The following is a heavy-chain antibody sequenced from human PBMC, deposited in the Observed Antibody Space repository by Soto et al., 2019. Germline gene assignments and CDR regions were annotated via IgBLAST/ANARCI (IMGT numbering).Heavy chain of an antibody. CDR1: GGSISSSSYY. CDR2: IYYSGST. V-gene: IGHV4-39*01. CDR3: ARHTPAISISDH. J-gene: IGHJ4*02. Sequence: QLQLQESGPGLVKPSETLSLTCTVSGGSISSSSYYWGWIRQPPGKGPEWIGSIYYSGSTYYNPSLKSRVTISVDTSKNQFPLKLSSVTAADTAVYYCARHTPAISISDHWGQGTLVTVSS. D-gene: IGHD2-15*01.